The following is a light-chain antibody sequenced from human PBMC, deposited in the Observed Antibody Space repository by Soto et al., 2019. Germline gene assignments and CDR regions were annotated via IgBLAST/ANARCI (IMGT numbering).Light chain of an antibody. Sequence: DIQMTQSPSTLSASVGDRVTITCRASQTITRWMAWHQQKPGKAPKLLIYDASSLESGVPSRFSGSGSGTEFTLTISSLQPDDFATYYCQQYNPYTWTFGHGTKVDIK. CDR2: DAS. V-gene: IGKV1-5*01. CDR1: QTITRW. CDR3: QQYNPYTWT. J-gene: IGKJ1*01.